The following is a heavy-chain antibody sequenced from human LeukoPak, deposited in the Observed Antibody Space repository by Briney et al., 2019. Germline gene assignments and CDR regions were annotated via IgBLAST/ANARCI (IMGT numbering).Heavy chain of an antibody. CDR1: GGSISSHY. J-gene: IGHJ4*02. V-gene: IGHV4-59*11. CDR3: ARGVRITGIPFFDY. D-gene: IGHD1-20*01. Sequence: SETLSLTCTVSGGSISSHYWSWIRQPPGKGLECIGYIYYSGSTNYNPSLKSRVTISVDTSKNQFSLKLSSVTAADTAVYYCARGVRITGIPFFDYWGQGTLVTVSS. CDR2: IYYSGST.